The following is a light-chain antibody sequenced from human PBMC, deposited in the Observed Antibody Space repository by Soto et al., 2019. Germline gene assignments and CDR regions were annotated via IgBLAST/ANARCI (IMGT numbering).Light chain of an antibody. CDR1: QGISSY. CDR3: QQLE. J-gene: IGKJ1*01. V-gene: IGKV1-9*01. Sequence: DIQLTQSPSFLSASVGDRVTITCRASQGISSYLAWYQQKPGKAPKLLIYAASTLQSGVPSRFSGSGSGTEFTLTISSLQPEDFATYYCQQLELGQGTKVDIK. CDR2: AAS.